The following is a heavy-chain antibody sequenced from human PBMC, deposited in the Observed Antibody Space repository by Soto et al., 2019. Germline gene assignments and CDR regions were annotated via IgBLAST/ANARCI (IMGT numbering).Heavy chain of an antibody. D-gene: IGHD5-12*01. V-gene: IGHV1-2*04. Sequence: ASVKVSCKASGYTFTGYYMHWVRQAPGQGLEWMGWINPNSGGTNYAQKFQGWVTMTRDTSISTAYMELSRLRSDDTAVYYCARGGWATQTYYSGMDILGQGTTFTVSS. CDR2: INPNSGGT. J-gene: IGHJ6*02. CDR3: ARGGWATQTYYSGMDI. CDR1: GYTFTGYY.